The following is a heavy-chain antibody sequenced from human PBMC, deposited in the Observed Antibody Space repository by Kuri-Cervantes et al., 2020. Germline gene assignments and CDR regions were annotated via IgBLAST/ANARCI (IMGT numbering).Heavy chain of an antibody. J-gene: IGHJ4*02. CDR1: GFTFSNAW. CDR3: AKDRNYDILTGLDY. D-gene: IGHD3-9*01. V-gene: IGHV3-7*01. CDR2: INEDGSDK. Sequence: GESLKISCAGTGFTFSNAWMSWVRQAPGKGLEWVANINEDGSDKYYVGSVKGRFTISRDNAKNSLYLQMNSLRAEDTAVYYCAKDRNYDILTGLDYWGQGTLVTVSS.